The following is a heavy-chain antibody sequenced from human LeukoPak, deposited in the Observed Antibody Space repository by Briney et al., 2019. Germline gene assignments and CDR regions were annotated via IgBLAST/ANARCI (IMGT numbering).Heavy chain of an antibody. CDR3: AKEATDSATIDY. J-gene: IGHJ4*02. V-gene: IGHV3-43*01. Sequence: PGGSLRLSCAASGFTFDDYTMHWVRQAPGKGLEWVSLISWDGGSTYYADSVKGRFTISRDNSRNSLYLQMNSLRAEDTALYYCAKEATDSATIDYWGQGTLVTVSS. CDR1: GFTFDDYT. CDR2: ISWDGGST. D-gene: IGHD1-1*01.